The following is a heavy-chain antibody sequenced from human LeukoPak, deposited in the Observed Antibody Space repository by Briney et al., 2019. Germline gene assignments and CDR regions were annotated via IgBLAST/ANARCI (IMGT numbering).Heavy chain of an antibody. Sequence: ASVKVSCKASGYTFTSYGISWVRQAPGQGLEWMGRINPNSGGTNYAQKFQGRVTMTRDTSISTAYMELSRLRSDDTAVYYCARVGSSFVVAAPFDPWGQGTLVTVSS. D-gene: IGHD2-15*01. CDR2: INPNSGGT. J-gene: IGHJ5*02. CDR3: ARVGSSFVVAAPFDP. V-gene: IGHV1-2*06. CDR1: GYTFTSYG.